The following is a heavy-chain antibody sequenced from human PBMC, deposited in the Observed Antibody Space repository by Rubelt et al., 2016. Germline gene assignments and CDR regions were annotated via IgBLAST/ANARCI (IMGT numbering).Heavy chain of an antibody. CDR1: GDSTSTNYY. V-gene: IGHV4-39*07. J-gene: IGHJ4*02. Sequence: QLQLQESGPGLVKPSETLSLTCTVSGDSTSTNYYWGWIRQPPGKGLEWVGSIYSSGTTYYNPSLKSRVTISLGTSKKQFSLKLRALTASATAGYFFAGDERLHHFDYGGQGTLVIVSS. D-gene: IGHD2-15*01. CDR3: AGDERLHHFDY. CDR2: IYSSGTT.